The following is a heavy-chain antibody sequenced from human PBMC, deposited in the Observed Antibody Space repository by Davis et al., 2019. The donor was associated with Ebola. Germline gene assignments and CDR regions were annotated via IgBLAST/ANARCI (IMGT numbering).Heavy chain of an antibody. CDR2: IFSGGKI. CDR3: ADVETGSAY. D-gene: IGHD1-1*01. Sequence: GGSLRLSCAASGFTFSSYGMHWVRQAPGKGLEWVSSIFSGGKIFYADSVKGRFSISRDTSKNMLYLQMSSLRVEDTGVYYCADVETGSAYWGQGTLVTVSS. CDR1: GFTFSSYG. J-gene: IGHJ4*02. V-gene: IGHV3-66*01.